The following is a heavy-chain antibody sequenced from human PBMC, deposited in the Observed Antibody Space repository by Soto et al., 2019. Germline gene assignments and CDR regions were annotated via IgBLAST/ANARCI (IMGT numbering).Heavy chain of an antibody. CDR3: ARVRTENYYGMDV. J-gene: IGHJ6*02. Sequence: EVQLVESGGGLVQPGGTLRLSCAESGFTFSSYWMSWVRQAPGTGLEWVANIKQDETEKYYVDSAKGRFAISRDNGKNTLYVQMNSLRAEDTAVYYCARVRTENYYGMDVWGQGTTVTVSS. CDR2: IKQDETEK. CDR1: GFTFSSYW. V-gene: IGHV3-7*05.